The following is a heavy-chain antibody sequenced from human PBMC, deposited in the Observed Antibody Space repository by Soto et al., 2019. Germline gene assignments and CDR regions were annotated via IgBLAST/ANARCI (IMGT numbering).Heavy chain of an antibody. CDR2: FDPEDGET. Sequence: ASVKVSCKVSGYTLTELSMHWVRQAPGKGLEWMGGFDPEDGETIYAQKFQGRVTMTEDTSTDTAYMELSSLRSEDTAVYYCATIIVVVPAATWSAFDIWGQGTMVTVSS. CDR3: ATIIVVVPAATWSAFDI. CDR1: GYTLTELS. D-gene: IGHD2-2*01. J-gene: IGHJ3*02. V-gene: IGHV1-24*01.